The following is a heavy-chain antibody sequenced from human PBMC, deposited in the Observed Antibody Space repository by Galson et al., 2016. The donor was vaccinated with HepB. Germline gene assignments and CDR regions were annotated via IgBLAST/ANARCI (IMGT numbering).Heavy chain of an antibody. CDR2: INHGGSS. J-gene: IGHJ4*02. V-gene: IGHV4-34*01. CDR3: AIRRSSTILLRRAAYCFDS. Sequence: LSLTCAVSGDSFRDYFWNWIRQPPEKGLEWIGEINHGGSSNYNSSLKRRVNTSLDTSKNRFSLRLSSVTPADTAVYFCAIRRSSTILLRRAAYCFDSWGQGILVTVSS. D-gene: IGHD1-1*01. CDR1: GDSFRDYF.